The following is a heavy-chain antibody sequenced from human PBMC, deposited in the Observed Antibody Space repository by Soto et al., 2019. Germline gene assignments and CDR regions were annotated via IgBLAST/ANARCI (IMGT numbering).Heavy chain of an antibody. Sequence: SETLSLTCAVSGGSISSGGYSWSWIRQPPGKGLEWIGYTYHSGSTYYNPSLKSRVTISVDRSKNQFSLKLSSVTAADTAVYYCARTPDIWGQGTMVTVSS. CDR2: TYHSGST. J-gene: IGHJ3*02. CDR1: GGSISSGGYS. CDR3: ARTPDI. V-gene: IGHV4-30-2*01.